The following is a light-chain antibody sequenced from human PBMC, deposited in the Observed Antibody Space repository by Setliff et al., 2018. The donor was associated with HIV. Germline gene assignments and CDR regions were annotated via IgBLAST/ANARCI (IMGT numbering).Light chain of an antibody. CDR3: YSAADNIWV. CDR1: VLAKKY. CDR2: KDT. J-gene: IGLJ3*02. Sequence: SYELPQPSSVSVSPGQTAKITCSGDVLAKKYARWFQQKPGQAPVLVIYKDTERPSGIPERFSGSSSGTTVTLTISGAQVDDEADYYCYSAADNIWVFGGGTKVTVL. V-gene: IGLV3-27*01.